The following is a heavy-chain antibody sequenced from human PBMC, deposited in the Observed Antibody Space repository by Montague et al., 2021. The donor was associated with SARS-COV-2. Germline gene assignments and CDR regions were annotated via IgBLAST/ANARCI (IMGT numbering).Heavy chain of an antibody. Sequence: SETLSLTRTVSGASITDFYWSWIRQPPGKGLQWVGYVHHSGITNYNPSLESRVTISIDTPESRFSLNLRSVTAADTAVYFCARITEVVPFDFWGRGTLVSVSS. V-gene: IGHV4-59*01. D-gene: IGHD2-15*01. CDR2: VHHSGIT. CDR3: ARITEVVPFDF. J-gene: IGHJ4*02. CDR1: GASITDFY.